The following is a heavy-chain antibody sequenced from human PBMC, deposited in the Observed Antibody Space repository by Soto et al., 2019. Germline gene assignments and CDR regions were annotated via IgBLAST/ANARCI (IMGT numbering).Heavy chain of an antibody. CDR3: AKGGRHWLVTSDFNY. CDR1: GFTFSDYA. V-gene: IGHV3-30*18. D-gene: IGHD6-19*01. J-gene: IGHJ4*02. CDR2: VSHDGRNT. Sequence: VQLVESWGGVVQPGRSLRLSCAASGFTFSDYAMHWVRQAPGKGLGWVAVVSHDGRNTHYADSVKGRFTISRDSSKNTGSLEMTSLRAEDTAVYYCAKGGRHWLVTSDFNYWGQGALVTVSS.